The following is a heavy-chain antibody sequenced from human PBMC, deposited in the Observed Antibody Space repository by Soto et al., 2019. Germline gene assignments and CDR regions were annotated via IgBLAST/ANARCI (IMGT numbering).Heavy chain of an antibody. V-gene: IGHV3-23*01. CDR2: ISGSGDST. D-gene: IGHD3-3*01. CDR1: GFTFTNYA. J-gene: IGHJ4*02. Sequence: EVQLLESGGGLVQPGGSLRLSCEASGFTFTNYAMTWVRQAPGEGLEWVSTISGSGDSTNYADSVRGRFTISRDNSKSALFLQMNSLRAEDTAIYYCAKIFLRNDFWSGLIDYWGQGTLVTVSS. CDR3: AKIFLRNDFWSGLIDY.